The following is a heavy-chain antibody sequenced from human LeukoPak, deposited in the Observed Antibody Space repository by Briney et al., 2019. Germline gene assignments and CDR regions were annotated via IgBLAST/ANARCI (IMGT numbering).Heavy chain of an antibody. Sequence: SETLSLTCAVYGGSFSGYYWSWIRQPPGKGLEWIGEINHSGSTNYNPSLKGRVTISVDTSKNQFSLKLSSVTAADTAVYYCARGPPRWGYCSSTSCYTVDYWGQGTLVTVSS. D-gene: IGHD2-2*02. V-gene: IGHV4-34*01. J-gene: IGHJ4*02. CDR2: INHSGST. CDR1: GGSFSGYY. CDR3: ARGPPRWGYCSSTSCYTVDY.